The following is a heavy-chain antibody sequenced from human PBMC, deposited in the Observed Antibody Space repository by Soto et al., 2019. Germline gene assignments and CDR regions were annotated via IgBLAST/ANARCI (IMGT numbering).Heavy chain of an antibody. V-gene: IGHV3-15*07. D-gene: IGHD3-10*01. Sequence: EVQLVESGGGLVKPGGSLRLSCAASGFTFHNAWMNWVRQAPGKGLEWVGRIKSKSDGGSTDYAAPVKGRFTISRDDSKSTMYLQMNSLKTEDTAVYYCPTRYLPGSYTYYFDNWGQGTLVTVSS. J-gene: IGHJ4*02. CDR3: PTRYLPGSYTYYFDN. CDR1: GFTFHNAW. CDR2: IKSKSDGGST.